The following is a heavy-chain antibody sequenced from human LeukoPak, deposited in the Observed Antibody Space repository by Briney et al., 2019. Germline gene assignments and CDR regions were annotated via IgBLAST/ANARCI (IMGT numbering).Heavy chain of an antibody. D-gene: IGHD3-10*01. J-gene: IGHJ4*02. CDR1: GGSINSSSYY. Sequence: SETLSLTCTVSGGSINSSSYYWGWMPHPPGKALEWIGSIYHSGYTYYNPSLKSRVTISVDTSKNQFSLKLSSVTAADTAVYYCARSSMFRGVTVDYWGQGTLVTVSS. V-gene: IGHV4-39*01. CDR2: IYHSGYT. CDR3: ARSSMFRGVTVDY.